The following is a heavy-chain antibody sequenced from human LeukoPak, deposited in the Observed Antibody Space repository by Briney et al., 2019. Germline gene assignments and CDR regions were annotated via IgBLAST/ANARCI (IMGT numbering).Heavy chain of an antibody. J-gene: IGHJ4*02. CDR2: INPNSGGT. CDR3: ARVVRYYDSSGYYLRPASLFDY. CDR1: GYTFTSYD. V-gene: IGHV1-2*02. D-gene: IGHD3-22*01. Sequence: ASVKVSCKASGYTFTSYDINWVRQAPGQGLEWMGWINPNSGGTNYAQKFQGRVTMTRDTSISTAYMELSRLRSDDTAVYYCARVVRYYDSSGYYLRPASLFDYWGQGTLVTVSS.